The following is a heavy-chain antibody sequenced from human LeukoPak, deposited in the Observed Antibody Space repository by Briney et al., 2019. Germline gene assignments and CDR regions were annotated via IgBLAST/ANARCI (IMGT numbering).Heavy chain of an antibody. J-gene: IGHJ5*02. CDR1: GFTFSSYA. Sequence: GGSLRLSCAASGFTFSSYAMSWVRQAPEKGLEWVSAISGSGGSTYYADPVKGRFTISRDNSKNTLYLQMNSLRAEDTAVYYCAKGSKAAAGSRPYNWFDPWGQGTLVTVSS. D-gene: IGHD6-13*01. CDR2: ISGSGGST. CDR3: AKGSKAAAGSRPYNWFDP. V-gene: IGHV3-23*01.